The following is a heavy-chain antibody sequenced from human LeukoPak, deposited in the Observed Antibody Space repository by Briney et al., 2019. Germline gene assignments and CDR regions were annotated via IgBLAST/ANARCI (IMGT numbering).Heavy chain of an antibody. J-gene: IGHJ4*02. CDR1: GFTFSSYG. Sequence: GGSLRLSCAASGFTFSSYGMHWVRQAPGKGLEWVAFIRYDGSNKYYADSVKGRFTISRDNSKNTLYLQMNSLRAEDTAVYYCAKDPRVDCSGGSCYYLDYWGQGTLVTVSS. D-gene: IGHD2-15*01. V-gene: IGHV3-30*02. CDR3: AKDPRVDCSGGSCYYLDY. CDR2: IRYDGSNK.